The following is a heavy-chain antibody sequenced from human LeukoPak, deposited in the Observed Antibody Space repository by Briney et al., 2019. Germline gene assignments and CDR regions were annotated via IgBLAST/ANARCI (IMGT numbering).Heavy chain of an antibody. Sequence: GGSLRLSCAASGFTLSNAWMTWVRQAPGKGLEWVGRIKSKTDGGTTDYAAPVKGRFTISRDDSKNTLYLQMNSLKTEDTAVHYCTRIGGSGGLDPWGQGTLVTVSS. V-gene: IGHV3-15*01. CDR2: IKSKTDGGTT. D-gene: IGHD3-10*01. J-gene: IGHJ5*02. CDR3: TRIGGSGGLDP. CDR1: GFTLSNAW.